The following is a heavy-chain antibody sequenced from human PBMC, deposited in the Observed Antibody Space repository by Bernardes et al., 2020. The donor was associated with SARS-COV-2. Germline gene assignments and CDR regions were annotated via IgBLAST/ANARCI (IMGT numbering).Heavy chain of an antibody. J-gene: IGHJ4*02. D-gene: IGHD3-22*01. CDR1: GGSVNTGDFY. V-gene: IGHV4-61*08. Sequence: SETLSLTCSVSGGSVNTGDFYWSWIRQSPGKGLEWIGYFYHTGSTNYNPSLKSRVTISVDTSKNQFSLELSSVTAADTAVYYCSRSGLGENSGFYSEGYWSQGTLVTVSS. CDR3: SRSGLGENSGFYSEGY. CDR2: FYHTGST.